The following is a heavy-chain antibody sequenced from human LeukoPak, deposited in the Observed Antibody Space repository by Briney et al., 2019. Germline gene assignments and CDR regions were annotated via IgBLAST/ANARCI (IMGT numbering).Heavy chain of an antibody. CDR3: TSCTRCYSQGDYYYYMDV. V-gene: IGHV3-49*04. J-gene: IGHJ6*03. CDR2: IRSKAFGGTT. CDR1: GFTFGDYA. Sequence: GGSLRLSCTASGFTFGDYAMSWVRQAPGKGLEWVGFIRSKAFGGTTEYAASVKGRFTISRDDSKSIAYLQMNSLNTEDTAVYYCTSCTRCYSQGDYYYYMDVWGKGTTVTVSS. D-gene: IGHD2-2*02.